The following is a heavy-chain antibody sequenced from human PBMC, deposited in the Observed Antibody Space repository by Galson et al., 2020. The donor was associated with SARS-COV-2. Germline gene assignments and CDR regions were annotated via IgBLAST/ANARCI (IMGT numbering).Heavy chain of an antibody. J-gene: IGHJ5*02. CDR1: GFTFSNYG. Sequence: GESLKISCAVSGFTFSNYGMHWVRQAPGKGLEWVAVIWYDGSNKYYTDSVKGRFTISRDNSKNTVYLQMNSLRAEDTAMYYCARGLVVTKNIHSHQNNVEMFDPWGQGTLVTVSS. CDR3: ARGLVVTKNIHSHQNNVEMFDP. CDR2: IWYDGSNK. D-gene: IGHD2-8*02. V-gene: IGHV3-33*01.